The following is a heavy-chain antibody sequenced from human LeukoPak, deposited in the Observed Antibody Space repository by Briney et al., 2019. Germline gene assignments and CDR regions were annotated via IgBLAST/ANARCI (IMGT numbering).Heavy chain of an antibody. V-gene: IGHV3-53*01. CDR1: GFTVSSNF. CDR3: AKGGWLEY. CDR2: LSVIGGNT. J-gene: IGHJ4*02. D-gene: IGHD6-19*01. Sequence: GGSLRLSCAASGFTVSSNFMSWVRQAPGKGLEWVSILSVIGGNTNYADSVKGRFTSSRDNSKNTLYLQMNSLRAEDTAVYYCAKGGWLEYWGQGTLVTVSS.